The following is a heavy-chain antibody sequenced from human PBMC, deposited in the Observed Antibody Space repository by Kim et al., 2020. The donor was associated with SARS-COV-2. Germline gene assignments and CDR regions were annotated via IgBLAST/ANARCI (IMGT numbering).Heavy chain of an antibody. CDR1: GGSISSYY. V-gene: IGHV4-59*01. CDR2: IYYSGST. Sequence: SETLSLTCTVSGGSISSYYWSWIRQPPGKGLECIGYIYYSGSTNYNPSLKSRVTISVDTSKNQFSLKLSSVTAADTAVYYCARVWAADAFDIWGQGTMVTVSS. CDR3: ARVWAADAFDI. J-gene: IGHJ3*02. D-gene: IGHD6-13*01.